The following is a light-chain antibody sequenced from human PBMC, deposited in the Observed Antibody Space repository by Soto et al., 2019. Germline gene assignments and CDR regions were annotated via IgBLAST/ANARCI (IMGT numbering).Light chain of an antibody. V-gene: IGLV2-14*01. J-gene: IGLJ1*01. CDR3: SSFTSSITYV. Sequence: QSALTQPASVSGSPGQSITISCTGTSSDVGGYNSVSWYRQDPGKAPKLMIYDFTNRPSGVSNRFSGSKSGNTASLTISGLQAEDEADYYCSSFTSSITYVFGTGTKVTGL. CDR2: DFT. CDR1: SSDVGGYNS.